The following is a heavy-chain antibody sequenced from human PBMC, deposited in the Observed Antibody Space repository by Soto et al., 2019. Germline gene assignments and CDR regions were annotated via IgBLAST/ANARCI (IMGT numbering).Heavy chain of an antibody. D-gene: IGHD2-15*01. V-gene: IGHV3-49*03. Sequence: GGSLRLSCTASGFTFGDYAMSWFRQAPGKGLEWVGFIRSKAYGGTTEYAASVKGRFTISRDDSKSIAYLQMNSLKTEDTAVYYCTRGTYCSGGSCYSWLIGYWGQGTLVTVSS. CDR1: GFTFGDYA. CDR3: TRGTYCSGGSCYSWLIGY. CDR2: IRSKAYGGTT. J-gene: IGHJ4*02.